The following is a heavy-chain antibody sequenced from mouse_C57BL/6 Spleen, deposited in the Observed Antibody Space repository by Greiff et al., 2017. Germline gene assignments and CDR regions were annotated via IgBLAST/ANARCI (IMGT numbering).Heavy chain of an antibody. CDR1: GYTFTSYW. CDR2: IYPGSGST. V-gene: IGHV1-55*01. CDR3: ARWANWDRGFAY. J-gene: IGHJ3*01. Sequence: QVQLQQPGAELVKPGASVKMSCKASGYTFTSYWITWVKQRPGQGLEWIGDIYPGSGSTNYNEKFKSKATLTVDTSSSTAYMQLSSLTSEDSAVYDCARWANWDRGFAYWGQGTLVTVSA. D-gene: IGHD4-1*01.